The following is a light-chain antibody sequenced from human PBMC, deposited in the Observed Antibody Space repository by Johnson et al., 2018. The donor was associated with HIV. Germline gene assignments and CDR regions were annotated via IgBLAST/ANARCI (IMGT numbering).Light chain of an antibody. CDR3: GTWDSTLSAPHYV. CDR2: DNN. J-gene: IGLJ1*01. CDR1: SSNIGNNY. V-gene: IGLV1-51*01. Sequence: QSVLTQPPSVSAAPGQKVTISCSGSSSNIGNNYVSWYQQLPGTAPKLLIYDNNKRPSGIPDRFSGSKSGTSATLGITGLQTGDEADYYCGTWDSTLSAPHYVFATGTNVTVL.